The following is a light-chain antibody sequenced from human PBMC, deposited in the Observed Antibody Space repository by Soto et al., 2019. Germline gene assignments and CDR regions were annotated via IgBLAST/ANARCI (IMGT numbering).Light chain of an antibody. CDR2: DVG. V-gene: IGLV2-14*03. CDR1: TSDVGRYNY. CDR3: NSFTTSSTYV. Sequence: QSVLTQPASVSGSPGQSISISCTGTTSDVGRYNYVSWYQQHPGKAPKLMIYDVGYRPSWVSNRFSGSKSGITASLTISGLQAEDEDAYYCNSFTTSSTYVFGTGTKVTVL. J-gene: IGLJ1*01.